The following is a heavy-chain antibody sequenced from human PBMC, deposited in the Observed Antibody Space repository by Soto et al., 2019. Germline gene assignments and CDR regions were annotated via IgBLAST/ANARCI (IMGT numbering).Heavy chain of an antibody. CDR3: ARGVSSSGYGNWFDP. D-gene: IGHD6-13*01. V-gene: IGHV4-31*01. Sequence: QVQLQESGPGLVKPSQTLSLTCTVSGGSISSGGYYWSWIRQHPGKGLEWIGYIYYSGRTYYNPSLKSQVTISVDTSKNQFSLKLSSVTAADTAVYYCARGVSSSGYGNWFDPWGQGTLVTVSS. CDR2: IYYSGRT. J-gene: IGHJ5*02. CDR1: GGSISSGGYY.